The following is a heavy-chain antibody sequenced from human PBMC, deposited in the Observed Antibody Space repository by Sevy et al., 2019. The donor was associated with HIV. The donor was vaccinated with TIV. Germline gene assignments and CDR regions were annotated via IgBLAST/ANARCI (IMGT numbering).Heavy chain of an antibody. D-gene: IGHD3-10*01. CDR3: ARDKSYGVTYYYYLDY. V-gene: IGHV3-48*01. CDR1: GFTLSGSA. Sequence: GGSLRLSCAASGFTLSGSAMNWVRQAPGKGLEWISYISSSSASIHYADSVRGRFTVSRDNAKNSLYLQMNSLRAEDTAVYFCARDKSYGVTYYYYLDYWGQGTLVTVSS. J-gene: IGHJ4*02. CDR2: ISSSSASI.